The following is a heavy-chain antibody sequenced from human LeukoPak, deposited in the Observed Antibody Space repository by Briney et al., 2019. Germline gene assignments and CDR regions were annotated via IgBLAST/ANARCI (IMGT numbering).Heavy chain of an antibody. D-gene: IGHD3-16*02. V-gene: IGHV4-59*08. J-gene: IGHJ3*02. CDR3: ARHGGFYDYVWGSYRTLDAFDI. CDR2: IYYSGST. Sequence: SETLSLTCAVYGGSFSSYYWSWIRQPPGKGLEWIGYIYYSGSTNYNPSLKSRVTISVDTSKNQFSLKLSSVTAADTAVYYCARHGGFYDYVWGSYRTLDAFDIWGQGTMVTVSS. CDR1: GGSFSSYY.